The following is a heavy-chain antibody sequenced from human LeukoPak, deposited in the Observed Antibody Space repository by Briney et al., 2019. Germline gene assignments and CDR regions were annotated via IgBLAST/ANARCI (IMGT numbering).Heavy chain of an antibody. CDR3: ARGRSITLLRGVAMSDGFDI. D-gene: IGHD3-10*01. Sequence: GGSLRLSCAASGFTFSRNTMNSVRQAPGKGLEWVSFIDTTGSYIYYGDSLKGRVTISRDNAMSSLYLQMNGLRAEDTAVYYCARGRSITLLRGVAMSDGFDIWGQGAMVTVSS. CDR2: IDTTGSYI. J-gene: IGHJ3*02. CDR1: GFTFSRNT. V-gene: IGHV3-21*01.